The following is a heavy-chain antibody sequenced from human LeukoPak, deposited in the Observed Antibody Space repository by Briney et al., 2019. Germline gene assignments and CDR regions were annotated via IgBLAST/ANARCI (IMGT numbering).Heavy chain of an antibody. D-gene: IGHD6-13*01. CDR3: ARGRRPYSSSRNWFDP. V-gene: IGHV4-34*01. CDR1: GGSFRGYY. CDR2: INHSGST. J-gene: IGHJ5*02. Sequence: SETLSLTCAVYGGSFRGYYWSWIRQPPGKGLEWIGEINHSGSTNYNPSLKSRVTISVDTSKNQFSLKLSSVTAADTAVYYCARGRRPYSSSRNWFDPWGQGTLVTVSS.